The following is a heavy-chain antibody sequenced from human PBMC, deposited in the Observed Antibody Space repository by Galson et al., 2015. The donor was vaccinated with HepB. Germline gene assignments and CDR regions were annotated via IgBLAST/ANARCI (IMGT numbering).Heavy chain of an antibody. CDR3: ARDPYGSGGGGFDY. CDR1: GFIFSNYG. J-gene: IGHJ4*02. V-gene: IGHV3-33*01. CDR2: IWSDGSNK. Sequence: SLRLSCAASGFIFSNYGMHWVRQAPGKGLEWVALIWSDGSNKYNADSVKGRFTISRDNSKNTVYLQMSSLRAEDTAVYYCARDPYGSGGGGFDYWGQGTLVTVSS. D-gene: IGHD3-10*01.